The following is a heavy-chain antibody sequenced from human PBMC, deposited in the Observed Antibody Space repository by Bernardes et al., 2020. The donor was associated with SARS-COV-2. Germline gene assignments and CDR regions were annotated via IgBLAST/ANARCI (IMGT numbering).Heavy chain of an antibody. D-gene: IGHD2-21*02. CDR3: ARGVVVTATPAYFDY. Sequence: SETLSLTCTVSRGSVSSENYYWSWVRQPPGKGLEWIGYIYYSGSTNYNPSLKSRVTLSVDTSKNQFSLKLSSVTAADTAVYYCARGVVVTATPAYFDYWGQGNLVTVSS. CDR2: IYYSGST. J-gene: IGHJ4*02. CDR1: RGSVSSENYY. V-gene: IGHV4-61*01.